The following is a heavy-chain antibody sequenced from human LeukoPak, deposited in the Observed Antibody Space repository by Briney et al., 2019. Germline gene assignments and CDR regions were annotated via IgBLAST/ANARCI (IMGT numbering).Heavy chain of an antibody. CDR2: IYYSGST. Sequence: TSETLSLTCTVSGGSISSYYWGWIRQPPGKGLEWIGSIYYSGSTYYNPSLKSRVTISVDTSKNQFSLKLSSVTAADTAVYYCARGPYYDFWSGYLPFDYWGQGTLVTVSS. D-gene: IGHD3-3*01. CDR1: GGSISSYY. CDR3: ARGPYYDFWSGYLPFDY. J-gene: IGHJ4*02. V-gene: IGHV4-39*01.